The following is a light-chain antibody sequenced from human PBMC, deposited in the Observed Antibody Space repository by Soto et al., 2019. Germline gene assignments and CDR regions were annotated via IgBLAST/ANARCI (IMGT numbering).Light chain of an antibody. J-gene: IGLJ1*01. CDR2: EVV. V-gene: IGLV2-8*01. Sequence: QSALTQPPSASGSPGQSVTISCTGTKNDIDVYDFVSWYQHHPGKAPGLIIYEVVQRPSGVPDRFSGSKSGNTASLTVSGLQAADEADYFCKSYAGSNTYVFGSGTKVTV. CDR1: KNDIDVYDF. CDR3: KSYAGSNTYV.